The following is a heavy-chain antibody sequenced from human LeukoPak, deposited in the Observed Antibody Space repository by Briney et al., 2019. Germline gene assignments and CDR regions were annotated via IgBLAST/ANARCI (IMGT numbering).Heavy chain of an antibody. Sequence: GGSLRPSCAASGFTFSNYGMSWVRQAPGKGLEWVSAISGSGGSTYYADSVKGRFTISRDNSKNTLYLQMNSLRAEDTAVYYCAKDRGYRSDYGGTDYWGQGTLVTVSS. CDR1: GFTFSNYG. CDR3: AKDRGYRSDYGGTDY. V-gene: IGHV3-23*01. J-gene: IGHJ4*02. D-gene: IGHD4-23*01. CDR2: ISGSGGST.